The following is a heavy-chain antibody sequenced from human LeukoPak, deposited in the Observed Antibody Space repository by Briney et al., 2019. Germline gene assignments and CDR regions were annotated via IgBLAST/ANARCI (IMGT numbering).Heavy chain of an antibody. D-gene: IGHD6-13*01. Sequence: SETLSLTCTVSGGSIGSSSYYWGWIRQPPGKGLEWIGSIYYSGSTYYNPSLKSRVTISVDTSKNQFSLKLSSVTAADTAVYYCARGLSGSSWSFDYWGQGTLVTVSS. CDR3: ARGLSGSSWSFDY. CDR1: GGSIGSSSYY. V-gene: IGHV4-39*01. J-gene: IGHJ4*02. CDR2: IYYSGST.